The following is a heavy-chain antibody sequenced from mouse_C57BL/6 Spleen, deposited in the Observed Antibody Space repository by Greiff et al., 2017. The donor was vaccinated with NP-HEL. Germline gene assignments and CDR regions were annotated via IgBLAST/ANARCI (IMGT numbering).Heavy chain of an antibody. CDR3: ASRITTVVATEYFDV. CDR2: IYPGSGST. D-gene: IGHD1-1*01. V-gene: IGHV1-55*01. CDR1: GYTFTSYW. Sequence: VQLQQPGAELVKPGASVKMSCKASGYTFTSYWITWVKQRPGQGLEWIGDIYPGSGSTNYNEKVKSKATLTVDTSSSTSYMQLSSLTSEDSAVYYCASRITTVVATEYFDVWGTGTTVTVSS. J-gene: IGHJ1*03.